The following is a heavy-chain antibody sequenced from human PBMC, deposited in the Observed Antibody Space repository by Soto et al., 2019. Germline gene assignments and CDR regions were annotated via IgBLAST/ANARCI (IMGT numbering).Heavy chain of an antibody. J-gene: IGHJ4*02. CDR1: GFSLSTTRVG. Sequence: QITLKESGPTLVKPTQTLTLTCTFSGFSLSTTRVGVGWIRQPPGKALEWLALIYWDDDKRYSPFLKSRLTITKDPSKTQVVLTMTSMDPMDTATYFCAHTLVAGLGYYFDSWGQGTLVTVSS. V-gene: IGHV2-5*02. D-gene: IGHD6-19*01. CDR2: IYWDDDK. CDR3: AHTLVAGLGYYFDS.